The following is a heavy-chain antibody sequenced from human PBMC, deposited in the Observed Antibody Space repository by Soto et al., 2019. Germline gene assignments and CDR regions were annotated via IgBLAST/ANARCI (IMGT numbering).Heavy chain of an antibody. CDR1: TFTLSSYV. J-gene: IGHJ4*02. CDR2: IGGSGTNT. V-gene: IGHV3-23*01. Sequence: EVQLLDSAGDLVQPGGSLRLSCAASTFTLSSYVMNWVRQAPGKGLEWVSGIGGSGTNTYYADSVKGRFTISTDNSKNTMYLQMDSLRAEDMAIYFCAKRGLDFWCQGTLVTVSS. CDR3: AKRGLDF. D-gene: IGHD3-10*01.